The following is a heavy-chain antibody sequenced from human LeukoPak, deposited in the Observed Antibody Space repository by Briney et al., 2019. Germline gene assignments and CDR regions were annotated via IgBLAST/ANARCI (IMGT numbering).Heavy chain of an antibody. J-gene: IGHJ4*03. CDR2: TSGSSNYI. CDR1: GFTFSTYS. V-gene: IGHV3-21*01. D-gene: IGHD3-22*01. CDR3: ARIDNSVYCYYDF. Sequence: GSLRLSCAASGFTFSTYSMDWVRQAPGKGLEVVASTSGSSNYIYYADSVKGRFTISRDNSKNSLYLLMNSLRAEDTAVYYCARIDNSVYCYYDFWGQGTLVTVSS.